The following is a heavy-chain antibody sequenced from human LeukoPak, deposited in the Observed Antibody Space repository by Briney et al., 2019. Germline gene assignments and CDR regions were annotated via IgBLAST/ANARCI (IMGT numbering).Heavy chain of an antibody. Sequence: GGSLRLSCAASGFTFSSYGMHWVRQAPGKGLEWVAFIRYDGSNKYYAHSVKGRFTISRDNSKNTLYLQMNSLGAEDTAVYYCAIRGQYCSSTSCYGGRGEFDYWGQGTLVTVSS. D-gene: IGHD2-2*01. CDR2: IRYDGSNK. V-gene: IGHV3-30*02. J-gene: IGHJ4*02. CDR3: AIRGQYCSSTSCYGGRGEFDY. CDR1: GFTFSSYG.